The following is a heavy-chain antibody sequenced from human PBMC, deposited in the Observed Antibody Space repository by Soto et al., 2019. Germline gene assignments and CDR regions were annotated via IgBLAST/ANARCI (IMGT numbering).Heavy chain of an antibody. CDR1: GFTFCSYA. V-gene: IGHV3-30-3*01. J-gene: IGHJ6*02. CDR2: ISYDGSNK. D-gene: IGHD6-19*01. Sequence: QVQLVESGGGVVQPGRSLRLSCAASGFTFCSYAMHWVRQAPGKGLEWVAVISYDGSNKYYADSVKGRFTISRDNSKNTLYLQMNSLRAEDTAVYYCARVITQWYSDSYYYGMDVWGQGTTVTVSS. CDR3: ARVITQWYSDSYYYGMDV.